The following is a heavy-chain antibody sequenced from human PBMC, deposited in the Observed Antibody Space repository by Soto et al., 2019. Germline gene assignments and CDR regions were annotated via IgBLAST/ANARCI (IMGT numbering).Heavy chain of an antibody. CDR1: GSCIGFD. CDR3: ARGVPQVGNYYYYMDV. Sequence: GSCIGFDCSRIRKTKRKGLAWIDEINHSGSTNYTPSLKSRVTISVDTSKNQFSLKLSSVTAADTAVYYCARGVPQVGNYYYYMDVRGKGTTVTVSS. D-gene: IGHD2-2*01. J-gene: IGHJ6*03. CDR2: INHSGST. V-gene: IGHV4-34*01.